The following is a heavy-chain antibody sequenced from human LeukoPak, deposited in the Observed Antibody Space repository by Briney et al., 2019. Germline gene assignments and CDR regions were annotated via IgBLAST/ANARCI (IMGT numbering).Heavy chain of an antibody. D-gene: IGHD1-26*01. CDR2: ISSSSYI. CDR1: GFTFSSYS. V-gene: IGHV3-21*01. J-gene: IGHJ4*02. Sequence: GGSLRLSCAASGFTFSSYSMNWVRQAPGEGLEWVSSISSSSYIYYADSVKGRFTISRDNAKNSLYLQMNSLRAEDTAVYYCARGNIVGATFDYWGQGTLVTVSS. CDR3: ARGNIVGATFDY.